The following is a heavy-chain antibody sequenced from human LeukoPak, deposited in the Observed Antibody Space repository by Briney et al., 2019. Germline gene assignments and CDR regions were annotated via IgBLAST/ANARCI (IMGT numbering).Heavy chain of an antibody. CDR1: GFTFSDYY. V-gene: IGHV3-11*01. J-gene: IGHJ6*03. CDR3: ARSLWSGFYYYYYMDV. CDR2: ISSSGSTI. D-gene: IGHD3-3*01. Sequence: GGSLRLSCAASGFTFSDYYMSWIRQAPGKGLEWVSYISSSGSTIYYADSVKGRFTISRDNAKNSLYLQMNSLRAEDTAVYYCARSLWSGFYYYYYMDVWGKGTTVTVSS.